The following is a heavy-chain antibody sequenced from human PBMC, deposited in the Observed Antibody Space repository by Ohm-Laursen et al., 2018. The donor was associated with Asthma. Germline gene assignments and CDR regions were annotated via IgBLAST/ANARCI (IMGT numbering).Heavy chain of an antibody. D-gene: IGHD2-21*02. V-gene: IGHV3-33*06. CDR1: GFTFSSYG. J-gene: IGHJ4*02. Sequence: RSLRLSCTASGFTFSSYGMHWVRQAPGKGLEWVAVIWYDGSNKYYADSVRGRFTISRDNSKNTLYLQMNSLRAEDTAVYYCAKEWTPATAIPFDYWGQGTLVTVSS. CDR3: AKEWTPATAIPFDY. CDR2: IWYDGSNK.